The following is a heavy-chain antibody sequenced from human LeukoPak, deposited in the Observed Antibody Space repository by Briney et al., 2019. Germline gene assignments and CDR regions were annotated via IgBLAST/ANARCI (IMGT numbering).Heavy chain of an antibody. Sequence: SETLSLTCTVSGGSISSYYWSWIRQPAGKGLEWIGRIYNSGSTNYNPSLKSRVTMSVDTSKNQFSLKLSSVTAADTAVYYCARLSQFGVLRFSYYMDVWGKGTTVTVSS. V-gene: IGHV4-4*07. J-gene: IGHJ6*03. CDR2: IYNSGST. D-gene: IGHD3-3*01. CDR1: GGSISSYY. CDR3: ARLSQFGVLRFSYYMDV.